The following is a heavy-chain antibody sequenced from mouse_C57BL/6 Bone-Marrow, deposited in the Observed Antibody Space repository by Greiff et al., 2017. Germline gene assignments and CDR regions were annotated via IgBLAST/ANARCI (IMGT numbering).Heavy chain of an antibody. J-gene: IGHJ4*01. CDR2: IYPRDGST. CDR1: GYTFTDHT. V-gene: IGHV1-78*01. Sequence: VQLKESDAELVKPGASVKISCKVSGYTFTDHTIHWMKQRPEQGLEWIGYIYPRDGSTKYNEKFKGKATLTADKSSSTAYMQLNSLTSEDSAVYFCARWGNYSNYVPIYYAMDYWGQGTSVTVSS. CDR3: ARWGNYSNYVPIYYAMDY. D-gene: IGHD2-5*01.